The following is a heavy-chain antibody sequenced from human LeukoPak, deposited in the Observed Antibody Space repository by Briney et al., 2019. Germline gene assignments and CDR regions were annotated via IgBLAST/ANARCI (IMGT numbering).Heavy chain of an antibody. J-gene: IGHJ3*02. CDR2: INHSGST. Sequence: SETLSLTCAVYGGSFSGYYWSWIRQPPGKGLEWIGEINHSGSTNYNPSLKSRVTISVDTSKNQFYLKLSSVTAADTAVYYCARDYGDYVRAFDIWGQGTMVTVSS. CDR3: ARDYGDYVRAFDI. V-gene: IGHV4-34*01. CDR1: GGSFSGYY. D-gene: IGHD4-17*01.